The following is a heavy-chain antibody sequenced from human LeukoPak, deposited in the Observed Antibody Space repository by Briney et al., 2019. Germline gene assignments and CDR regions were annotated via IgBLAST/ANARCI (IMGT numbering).Heavy chain of an antibody. CDR1: GYSISSGYY. CDR3: ALVRYFDWLSRTTFDP. V-gene: IGHV4-38-2*01. Sequence: PSETLSLTCAVSGYSISSGYYWGWIRQPPGKGLEWIGSIYHSGSTYYNPSLKSRVTISVDTSKNQFSLKLSSVTAADTAVYYCALVRYFDWLSRTTFDPWGQGTLVTVSS. J-gene: IGHJ5*02. CDR2: IYHSGST. D-gene: IGHD3-9*01.